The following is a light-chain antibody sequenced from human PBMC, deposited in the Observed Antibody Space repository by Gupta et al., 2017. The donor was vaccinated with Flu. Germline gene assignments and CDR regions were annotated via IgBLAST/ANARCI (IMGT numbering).Light chain of an antibody. CDR2: DAS. J-gene: IGKJ2*03. Sequence: EIVLTQSPATLSLSPGERATLSCRASQSVSSYLAWYQQKPGQAPRLLIYDASNRATGIPARFSGSGYGTDFTLIISSREPEDFAVYYCQQPSNWPPYSFGQGTKMEIK. V-gene: IGKV3-11*01. CDR3: QQPSNWPPYS. CDR1: QSVSSY.